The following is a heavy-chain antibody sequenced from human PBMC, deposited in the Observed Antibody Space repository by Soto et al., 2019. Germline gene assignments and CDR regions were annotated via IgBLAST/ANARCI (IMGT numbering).Heavy chain of an antibody. V-gene: IGHV1-69*13. D-gene: IGHD6-6*01. J-gene: IGHJ4*02. CDR1: GGTFSSYA. CDR3: ASTIAAPHSPFDY. CDR2: IIPIFGTA. Sequence: GASVKVSCKASGGTFSSYAISWVRQAPGQGLEWMGGIIPIFGTANYAQKFQGRVTITADESTSTAYMELSSLRSEDTAVYYCASTIAAPHSPFDYWAQGTLVTVSS.